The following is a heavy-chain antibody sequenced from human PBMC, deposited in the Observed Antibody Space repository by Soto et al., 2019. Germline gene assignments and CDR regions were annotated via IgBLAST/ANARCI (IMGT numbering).Heavy chain of an antibody. V-gene: IGHV4-39*01. J-gene: IGHJ5*02. CDR3: ARRPTDDFWSGHQGWFDP. Sequence: QLQLQESGPGLVKPSETLSLTCTVSGGSISSSSYYWGWIRQPPGKGLEWIGSIYYSGSTYYNPCLESRVTISVDTSKNQFSLKLSSVTAADTAVYYCARRPTDDFWSGHQGWFDPWGQGTLVTVSS. CDR2: IYYSGST. D-gene: IGHD3-3*01. CDR1: GGSISSSSYY.